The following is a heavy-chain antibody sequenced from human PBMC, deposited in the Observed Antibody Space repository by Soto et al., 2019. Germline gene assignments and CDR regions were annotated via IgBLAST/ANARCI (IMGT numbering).Heavy chain of an antibody. Sequence: GGSLRLSCAASGFTFSSYGMHWVRQAPGKGLEWVAVISYDGSNKYYADSVKGRFTISRDNSKNTLYLQMNSLRAEDTAVYYCAKAVMITFGGVIVGYYGMDVWGQGTTVTVSS. CDR1: GFTFSSYG. CDR3: AKAVMITFGGVIVGYYGMDV. D-gene: IGHD3-16*02. V-gene: IGHV3-30*18. CDR2: ISYDGSNK. J-gene: IGHJ6*02.